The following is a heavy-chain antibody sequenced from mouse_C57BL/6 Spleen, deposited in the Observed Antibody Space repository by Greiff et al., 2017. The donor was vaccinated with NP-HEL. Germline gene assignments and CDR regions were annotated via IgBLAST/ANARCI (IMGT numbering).Heavy chain of an antibody. J-gene: IGHJ1*03. D-gene: IGHD2-4*01. CDR3: ARRYDYGREYFDV. Sequence: QVQLQQSGAELVMPGASVKLSCKASGYTFTSYWMHWVKQRPGQGLEWIGEIDPSDSYTNYNQKFKGKSTLTVDKSSSTAYMQLSSLTSEDSAVYYCARRYDYGREYFDVWGTGTTVTVSS. V-gene: IGHV1-69*01. CDR1: GYTFTSYW. CDR2: IDPSDSYT.